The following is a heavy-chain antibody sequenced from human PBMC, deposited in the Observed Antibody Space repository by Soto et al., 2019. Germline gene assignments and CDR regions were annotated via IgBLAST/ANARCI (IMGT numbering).Heavy chain of an antibody. V-gene: IGHV3-23*01. D-gene: IGHD3-3*01. CDR1: GFTFSSYA. Sequence: EVQLLESGGGLVQPGGSLRLSCAASGFTFSSYAMSWVRQAPGKGLEWVSAISGSGGSTYYADSVKGRFTISRDNSKXXXXXXXXXXXXEDTAVYYCAKRRYDFWSGYGWFDPWGQGTLVTVSS. CDR2: ISGSGGST. CDR3: AKRRYDFWSGYGWFDP. J-gene: IGHJ5*02.